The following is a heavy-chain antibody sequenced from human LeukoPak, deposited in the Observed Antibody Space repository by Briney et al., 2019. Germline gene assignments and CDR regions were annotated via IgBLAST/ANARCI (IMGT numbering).Heavy chain of an antibody. D-gene: IGHD3-16*01. CDR3: ARVPQGGVYPTNTAEYFQH. J-gene: IGHJ1*01. CDR1: GYTFTCYY. CDR2: INPNSGGT. Sequence: ASVKVSCKASGYTFTCYYMHWVRQAPGQGLEWMGWINPNSGGTNYAQKFQGRVTMTRDTSISTAYMELSRLRSDDTAVYYCARVPQGGVYPTNTAEYFQHWGQGTLVTVSS. V-gene: IGHV1-2*02.